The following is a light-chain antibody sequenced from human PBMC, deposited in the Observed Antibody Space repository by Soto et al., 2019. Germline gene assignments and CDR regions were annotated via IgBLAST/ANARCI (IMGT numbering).Light chain of an antibody. CDR3: LQHNSYPWT. V-gene: IGKV1-17*01. Sequence: DIQMTQSPSSLSASVGDRVTITCRASQGIRNDIGWYQQRQGKAPKRLIYASSSLEIGVPSRFSGSGSGTEFTLTISSLQPEDFATYDCLQHNSYPWTFGQGNKVEIK. CDR2: ASS. J-gene: IGKJ1*01. CDR1: QGIRND.